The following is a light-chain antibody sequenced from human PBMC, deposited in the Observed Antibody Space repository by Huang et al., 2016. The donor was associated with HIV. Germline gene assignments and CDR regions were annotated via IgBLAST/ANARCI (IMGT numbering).Light chain of an antibody. CDR2: LGS. CDR1: QSLLHSNGYNY. V-gene: IGKV2-28*01. J-gene: IGKJ1*01. CDR3: MQALQTPA. Sequence: DIVMTQSTLSLPVTPGEPASISCRSSQSLLHSNGYNYLDWYLQKPGQSPQLLIYLGSNRAAGVPDRFSGSGSGTDVTRKISRVEAEDVGVYYCMQALQTPAFGQGTKVGIK.